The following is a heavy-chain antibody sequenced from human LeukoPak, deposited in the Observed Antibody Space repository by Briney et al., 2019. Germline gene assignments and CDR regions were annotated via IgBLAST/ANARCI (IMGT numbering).Heavy chain of an antibody. D-gene: IGHD4-11*01. Sequence: ASVKVSCKVSGYTLTELSMHWVRQAPGKGLEWMGGFDPEDGETIYAQKFQGRVTMTEDTSTDTAYMELSSLRSEDTAVYYCASVSTVTRLGLDYYYYGMDVWGQGTTVTVSS. CDR1: GYTLTELS. CDR3: ASVSTVTRLGLDYYYYGMDV. J-gene: IGHJ6*02. CDR2: FDPEDGET. V-gene: IGHV1-24*01.